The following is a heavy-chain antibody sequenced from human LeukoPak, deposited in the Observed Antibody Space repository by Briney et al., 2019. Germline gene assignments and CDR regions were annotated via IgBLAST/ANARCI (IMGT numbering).Heavy chain of an antibody. Sequence: PSQTLSLTCTVSGGSISSGNYYWSWIRQPAGKGLEWIGRIYTSGSTNYNPSLKSRVTISVDTSKNQFSLKLSSVTAADTAVYYCARGAEAGTDGYWGQGTLVTVSS. J-gene: IGHJ4*02. CDR3: ARGAEAGTDGY. CDR1: GGSISSGNYY. V-gene: IGHV4-61*02. CDR2: IYTSGST. D-gene: IGHD6-13*01.